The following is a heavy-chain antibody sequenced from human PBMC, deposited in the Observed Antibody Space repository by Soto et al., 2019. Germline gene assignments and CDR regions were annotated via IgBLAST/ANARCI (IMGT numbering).Heavy chain of an antibody. CDR1: GGTLSSFINYP. J-gene: IGHJ4*03. CDR2: IVPNAGTV. Sequence: SVKVSCKASGGTLSSFINYPINWVRQAPGQGLEWMGGIVPNAGTVNYAQKFQGRVTVTADKSTGTAYMELSSLRSEDTALYYCARRDTSGFLRYFDNWGQGTLVTVSS. V-gene: IGHV1-69*06. CDR3: ARRDTSGFLRYFDN. D-gene: IGHD3-3*01.